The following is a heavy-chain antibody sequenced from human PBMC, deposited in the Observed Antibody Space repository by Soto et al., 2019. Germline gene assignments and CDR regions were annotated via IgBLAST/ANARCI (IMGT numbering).Heavy chain of an antibody. CDR2: IYHSGTT. Sequence: SETLSLTCTVSGGYMSSHFWTWIRQPPGKGLEWIGYIYHSGTTNYNPSLRGRLTISIENSKNQFSLKLSSVTAADTAVYYCARTSRFDCWGQRTLVTVSS. CDR1: GGYMSSHF. CDR3: ARTSRFDC. J-gene: IGHJ4*02. V-gene: IGHV4-59*11. D-gene: IGHD6-6*01.